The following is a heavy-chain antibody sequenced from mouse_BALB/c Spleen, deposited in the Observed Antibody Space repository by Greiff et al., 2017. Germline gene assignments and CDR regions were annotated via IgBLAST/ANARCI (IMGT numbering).Heavy chain of an antibody. V-gene: IGHV5-17*02. J-gene: IGHJ2*01. D-gene: IGHD2-3*01. CDR3: ARSHPYDGYFDY. CDR2: ISSGSSTI. CDR1: GFTFSSFG. Sequence: EVQGVESGGGLVQPGGSRKLSCAASGFTFSSFGMHWVRQAPEKGLEWVAYISSGSSTIYYADTVKGRFTISRDNPKNTLFLQMTSLRSEDTAMYYCARSHPYDGYFDYWGQGTTLTVSS.